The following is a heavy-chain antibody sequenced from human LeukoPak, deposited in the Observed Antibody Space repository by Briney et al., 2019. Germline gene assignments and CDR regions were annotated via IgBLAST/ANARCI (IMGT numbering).Heavy chain of an antibody. J-gene: IGHJ3*02. CDR2: ISSSSSYI. D-gene: IGHD5-18*01. Sequence: GGSLRLPCAASGFTFSSYAMSWVRQAPGKGLEWVSSISSSSSYIYYADSVKGRFTISRDNAKNSLYLQMNSLRAEDTAVYYCAREGVDTAMVGGAFDIWGQGTMVTVSS. V-gene: IGHV3-21*01. CDR1: GFTFSSYA. CDR3: AREGVDTAMVGGAFDI.